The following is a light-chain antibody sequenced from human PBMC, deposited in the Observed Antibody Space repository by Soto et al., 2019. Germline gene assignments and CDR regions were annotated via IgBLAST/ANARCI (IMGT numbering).Light chain of an antibody. CDR3: ATWDDSLRIWV. V-gene: IGLV1-47*02. Sequence: QSVLTQPPSASETPGQRITISCSGSRSNIGSNSVYWYQQLSGTAPKLLIYTNSQRPSGVPERCSGAKSGTSASLAISGLRSEDEADYYCATWDDSLRIWVFGGGTKLTVL. J-gene: IGLJ3*02. CDR1: RSNIGSNS. CDR2: TNS.